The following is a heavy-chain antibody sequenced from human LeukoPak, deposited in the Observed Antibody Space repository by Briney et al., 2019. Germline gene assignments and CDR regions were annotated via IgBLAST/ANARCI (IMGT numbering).Heavy chain of an antibody. V-gene: IGHV4-39*01. J-gene: IGHJ6*02. D-gene: IGHD3-10*01. CDR2: IYYSGST. CDR3: ARHIPGSGSYYNGVRYYYGMDV. Sequence: PSETLSLTCTVSGGSISSSSYYWGWIRQPPGKGLEWIGSIYYSGSTYYNPSLKSRVTISVDTSKNQFSLKLSSVTAADTAVYCCARHIPGSGSYYNGVRYYYGMDVWGQGTTVTVSS. CDR1: GGSISSSSYY.